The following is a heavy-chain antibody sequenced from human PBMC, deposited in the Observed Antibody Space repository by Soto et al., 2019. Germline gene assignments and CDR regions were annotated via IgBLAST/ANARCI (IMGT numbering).Heavy chain of an antibody. D-gene: IGHD6-19*01. J-gene: IGHJ5*02. CDR2: ISAYNGNT. CDR3: ARESAVAALDP. V-gene: IGHV1-18*01. CDR1: GYTFTSYG. Sequence: QVQLVQSGAEVKKPGASVKVSCKASGYTFTSYGISWVRQAPGQGLEWMGWISAYNGNTNYAQKLQGRVTMTTDTXXXXAXXXXXSLXXDXTAVYYCARESAVAALDPWGQGTLVTVSS.